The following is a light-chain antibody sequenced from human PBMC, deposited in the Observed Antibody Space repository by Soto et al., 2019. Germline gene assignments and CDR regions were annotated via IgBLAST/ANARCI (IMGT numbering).Light chain of an antibody. Sequence: EIVLIQSPATLSLSPGERATLSCRASQSVGSYLAWYQHKPGQAPRLLISDASNRATGIPARFSGSGSGTTFTLTISSLQSDDFATYYCLQYNGYYRTFGQGTKVDIK. CDR1: QSVGSY. CDR3: LQYNGYYRT. V-gene: IGKV3-11*01. CDR2: DAS. J-gene: IGKJ1*01.